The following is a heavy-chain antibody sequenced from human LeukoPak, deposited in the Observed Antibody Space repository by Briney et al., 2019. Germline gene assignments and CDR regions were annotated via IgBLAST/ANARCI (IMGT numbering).Heavy chain of an antibody. CDR2: INHSGST. Sequence: KASETLSLTCAVYGGSFSGYYWSWIRQPPGKGLEGIGEINHSGSTNHNPSLKRRVTISVDTSKNQFSLKLSSVTAADTAVYYCARLVGNDYVWGSYRYPYFDYWGQGTLVTVSS. CDR1: GGSFSGYY. J-gene: IGHJ4*02. CDR3: ARLVGNDYVWGSYRYPYFDY. V-gene: IGHV4-34*01. D-gene: IGHD3-16*02.